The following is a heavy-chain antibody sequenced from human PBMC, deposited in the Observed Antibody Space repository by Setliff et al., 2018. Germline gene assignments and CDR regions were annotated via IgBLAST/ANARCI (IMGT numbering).Heavy chain of an antibody. D-gene: IGHD3-3*01. CDR3: AREDGTYYNFWSGYSTTPYYGMDV. CDR2: FDPEDEET. Sequence: ASVKVSCKVSGYRLIEVSMHWVRQAPGKGLEWMGGFDPEDEETIYAQKFQGRVTMTEDTSTDTAYMELSSLKSEDTAVYYCAREDGTYYNFWSGYSTTPYYGMDVWGQGTTVTVSS. J-gene: IGHJ6*02. CDR1: GYRLIEVS. V-gene: IGHV1-24*01.